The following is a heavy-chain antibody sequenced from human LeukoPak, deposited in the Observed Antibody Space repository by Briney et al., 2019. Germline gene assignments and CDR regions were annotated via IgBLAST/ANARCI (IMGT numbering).Heavy chain of an antibody. Sequence: GGSLRLSCAASGSTFSSYAMNWVRQAPGKGLEWVSVISSSGGTTYYSDSVKGRFIISRDNSKNTLYLQMNSLRAEDTAVYYCAKAGIAVPATPEYCGQGTQVTVSS. CDR2: ISSSGGTT. J-gene: IGHJ4*02. CDR3: AKAGIAVPATPEY. V-gene: IGHV3-23*01. CDR1: GSTFSSYA. D-gene: IGHD6-19*01.